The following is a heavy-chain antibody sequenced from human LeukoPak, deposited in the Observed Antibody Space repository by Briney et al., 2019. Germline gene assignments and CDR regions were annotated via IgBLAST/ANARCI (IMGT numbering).Heavy chain of an antibody. J-gene: IGHJ3*02. CDR3: AKGRVRGSDAFDI. D-gene: IGHD3-10*02. Sequence: GGSLRLSCAASGFTFSSYAMHWVRQAPGKGLEWVAVISYDGSNKYYADSVKGRFTISRDNAKNSLYLQMNSLRAEDTALYYCAKGRVRGSDAFDIWGQGTMVTVSS. V-gene: IGHV3-30-3*01. CDR1: GFTFSSYA. CDR2: ISYDGSNK.